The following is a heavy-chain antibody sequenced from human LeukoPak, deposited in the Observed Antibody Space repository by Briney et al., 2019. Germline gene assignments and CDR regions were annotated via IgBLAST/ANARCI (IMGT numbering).Heavy chain of an antibody. D-gene: IGHD6-19*01. V-gene: IGHV3-30-3*01. CDR3: ARDIAVAGTGDY. J-gene: IGHJ4*02. CDR2: ISYDGSNK. Sequence: GGSLRLSCAASGFTFSSYAMHWVRQAPGKGPEWVAVISYDGSNKYYADSVKGRFTISRDNSKNTLYLQMNSLRAEDTAVYYCARDIAVAGTGDYWGQGTLVTVSS. CDR1: GFTFSSYA.